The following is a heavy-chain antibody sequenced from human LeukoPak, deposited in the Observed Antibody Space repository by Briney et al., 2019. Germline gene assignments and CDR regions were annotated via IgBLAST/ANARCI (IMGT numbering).Heavy chain of an antibody. CDR1: GYTFTSYG. J-gene: IGHJ4*02. CDR3: ARDSGAYYYDSSGYYNY. Sequence: ASVKVSCKASGYTFTSYGISWVRQAPGQGLEWMGWISAYNGNTNYAQKLQGRVTMTTDTSTSTAYMELRSLRSDDTAVYYCARDSGAYYYDSSGYYNYWGQGTLVTVSS. D-gene: IGHD3-22*01. V-gene: IGHV1-18*01. CDR2: ISAYNGNT.